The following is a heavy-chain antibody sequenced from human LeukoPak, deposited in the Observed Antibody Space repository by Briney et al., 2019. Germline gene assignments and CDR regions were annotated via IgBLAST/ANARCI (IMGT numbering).Heavy chain of an antibody. CDR2: IYTSGST. D-gene: IGHD5-18*01. CDR1: GGSISSGSYY. J-gene: IGHJ4*02. V-gene: IGHV4-61*02. Sequence: SETLSLTCTVSGGSISSGSYYWSWIRQPAGKGLEWIGRIYTSGSTNYNPSLKSRVTISVDTSKNQFSLKLSSVTAADTAVYYCASFSVDTGFVDYWGQGTLVTVSS. CDR3: ASFSVDTGFVDY.